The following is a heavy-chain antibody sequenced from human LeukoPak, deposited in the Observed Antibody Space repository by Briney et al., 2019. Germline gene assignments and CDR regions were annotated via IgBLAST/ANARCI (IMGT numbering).Heavy chain of an antibody. CDR2: VFYPGST. J-gene: IGHJ4*02. D-gene: IGHD6-13*01. CDR1: GGSINSHY. CDR3: ASRPADSTWYGVFDY. V-gene: IGHV4-59*11. Sequence: SETLSLTCTVSGGSINSHYWSWIRQPPGKGLEWIGYVFYPGSTNYNPSLKSRVTMSLDTSRDQFSLRLISVTAADTAIYYCASRPADSTWYGVFDYWSQGTLVTVSS.